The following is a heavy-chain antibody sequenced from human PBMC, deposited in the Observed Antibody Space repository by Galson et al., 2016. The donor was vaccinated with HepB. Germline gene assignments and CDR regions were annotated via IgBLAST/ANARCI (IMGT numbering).Heavy chain of an antibody. CDR2: VASDGSFQ. CDR1: GFTFSDYA. D-gene: IGHD1-26*01. Sequence: SLRLSCAASGFTFSDYAMHWVRQAPGKGREWVAVVASDGSFQYYGDSVKGRFTISRDQSKNTLSLQMNSLRTEDTALCYCARESLPRGAGGLDYWGQEALVTVSS. J-gene: IGHJ4*02. V-gene: IGHV3-30*04. CDR3: ARESLPRGAGGLDY.